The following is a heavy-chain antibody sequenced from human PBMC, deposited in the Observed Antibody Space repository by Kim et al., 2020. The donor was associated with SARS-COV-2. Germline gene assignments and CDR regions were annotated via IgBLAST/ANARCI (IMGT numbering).Heavy chain of an antibody. CDR2: KSGST. CDR3: ARGERLDS. D-gene: IGHD1-26*01. V-gene: IGHV1-8*01. Sequence: KSGSTGYAQTVQGRVTMSRDTSTNTAYMELNSLRVEDTAVYYCARGERLDSWGQGTLVTVSS. J-gene: IGHJ4*02.